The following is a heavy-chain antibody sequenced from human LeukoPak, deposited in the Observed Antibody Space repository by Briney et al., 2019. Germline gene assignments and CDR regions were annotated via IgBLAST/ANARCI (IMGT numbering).Heavy chain of an antibody. Sequence: SVKVSCKASGGTFSSYAISWVRQAPGQGLEWMGRINPILGIANYAQKFQGRVTITADKSTSTAYMELSSLRSEDTAVYYCARGYATGSSSLDYWGQGTLVTVSS. CDR3: ARGYATGSSSLDY. V-gene: IGHV1-69*04. J-gene: IGHJ4*02. CDR1: GGTFSSYA. CDR2: INPILGIA. D-gene: IGHD6-6*01.